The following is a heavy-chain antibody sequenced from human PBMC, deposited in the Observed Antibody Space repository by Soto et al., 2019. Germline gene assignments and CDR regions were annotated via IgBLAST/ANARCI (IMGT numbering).Heavy chain of an antibody. V-gene: IGHV4-30-4*01. CDR3: ARVAPSITGTVRASMVRVDWFDP. J-gene: IGHJ5*02. CDR2: IYYSGST. D-gene: IGHD1-20*01. Sequence: PSVTMSLTCTVSGGSISSGYYYWSWIRKPPGKGLEWIGYIYYSGSTYYNPSLKSRVTISVDTSKNQFSLKLSSVTAADTAVYYCARVAPSITGTVRASMVRVDWFDPWGQGTLVTVSS. CDR1: GGSISSGYYY.